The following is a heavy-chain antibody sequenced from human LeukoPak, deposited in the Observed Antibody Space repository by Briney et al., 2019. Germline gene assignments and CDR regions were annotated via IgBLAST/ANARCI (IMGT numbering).Heavy chain of an antibody. CDR2: ISGSGGST. Sequence: GGSLRLSCVASGFSFGKYWMSWVRQAPGKGLEWVSAISGSGGSTYYADSVKGRFTISRDNSKNTLYLQMNSLRAEDTAVYYCANQDYYYDSSGYYSYYFDYWGQGTLVTVSS. D-gene: IGHD3-22*01. V-gene: IGHV3-23*01. CDR3: ANQDYYYDSSGYYSYYFDY. J-gene: IGHJ4*02. CDR1: GFSFGKYW.